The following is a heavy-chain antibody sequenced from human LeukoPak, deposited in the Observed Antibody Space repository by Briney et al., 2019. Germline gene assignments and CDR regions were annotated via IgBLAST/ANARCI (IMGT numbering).Heavy chain of an antibody. Sequence: GGSLRLSCAASGFTFDDYAMHWVRQAPGKGLEWVSLISGDGGSTYYADSAKGRFTISRDNSKNSLYLQMNSLRTEDTALYYCSLWFGVAFDIWGQGTMVTVSS. CDR3: SLWFGVAFDI. D-gene: IGHD3-10*01. V-gene: IGHV3-43*02. CDR2: ISGDGGST. J-gene: IGHJ3*02. CDR1: GFTFDDYA.